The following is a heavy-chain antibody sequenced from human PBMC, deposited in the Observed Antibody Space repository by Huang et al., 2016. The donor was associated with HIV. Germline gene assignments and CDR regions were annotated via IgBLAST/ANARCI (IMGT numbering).Heavy chain of an antibody. J-gene: IGHJ4*02. D-gene: IGHD5-12*01. CDR1: GYTFADYF. CDR3: TRDGVAPDEEFDY. V-gene: IGHV1-2*02. Sequence: QVQLVQSGAEVKKPGASVKVSCKPSGYTFADYFIHWVRQAPGQGLGGIALLHPTNGAPNYAQEFLGRVTVTGDTSINTAYMEFSGLTSDDTANYYCTRDGVAPDEEFDYWGQGTLIIVSS. CDR2: LHPTNGAP.